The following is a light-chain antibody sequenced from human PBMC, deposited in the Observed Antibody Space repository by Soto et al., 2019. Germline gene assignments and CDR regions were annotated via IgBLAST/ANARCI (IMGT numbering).Light chain of an antibody. J-gene: IGKJ1*01. CDR2: GVS. V-gene: IGKV3-20*01. CDR3: QQYGSSPWT. CDR1: QSVSRNY. Sequence: EIVLTQSPGTLSLSPGERATLSCRASQSVSRNYLAWYQQKPGQAPRLLIYGVSTRATGIPDRFSGSGSGTDFTLTISRLEPEDFAVYYCQQYGSSPWTFGQGTKVEIK.